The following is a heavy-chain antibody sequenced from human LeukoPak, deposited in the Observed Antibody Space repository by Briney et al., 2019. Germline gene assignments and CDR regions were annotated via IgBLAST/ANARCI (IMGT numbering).Heavy chain of an antibody. D-gene: IGHD3-3*01. Sequence: GGSLRLSCAASGFTFSSYWMSWVRQAPGKGLEWVANIKQDGSEKYYVDSLKGRFTISRDNAKNSLYLQMNSLRAEDTAVYYCARDLGPRGYYDFWTRVRVFDYWGQGTLVTVSS. CDR3: ARDLGPRGYYDFWTRVRVFDY. V-gene: IGHV3-7*03. CDR2: IKQDGSEK. CDR1: GFTFSSYW. J-gene: IGHJ4*02.